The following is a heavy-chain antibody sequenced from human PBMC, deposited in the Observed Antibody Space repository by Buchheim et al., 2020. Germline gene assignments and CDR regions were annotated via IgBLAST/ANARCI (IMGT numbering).Heavy chain of an antibody. D-gene: IGHD6-6*01. CDR3: TGSSSGY. V-gene: IGHV3-73*02. J-gene: IGHJ4*02. Sequence: EVQLVESGGGLVQPGESLKLSCVGSGFAFSAAAMHWVRQASGKGLEWVGHIRGKGNNYATAYSALVKGRFTISRDDSENTAYLQMNSLKIEDTAVYYCTGSSSGYWGRGTL. CDR1: GFAFSAAA. CDR2: IRGKGNNYAT.